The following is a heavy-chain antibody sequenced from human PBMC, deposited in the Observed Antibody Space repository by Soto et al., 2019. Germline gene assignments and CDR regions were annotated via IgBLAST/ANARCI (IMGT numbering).Heavy chain of an antibody. Sequence: GGSLRLSCASSGFPFSNSIIHLVRPAPGQGLEWVSSISGSSDFLYYADSVKGRFTISRDTATNSLYLQMNSLRAEDTAVYYCATSTWYAFDIWGQGTMVTVSS. J-gene: IGHJ3*02. D-gene: IGHD6-13*01. V-gene: IGHV3-21*01. CDR1: GFPFSNSI. CDR2: ISGSSDFL. CDR3: ATSTWYAFDI.